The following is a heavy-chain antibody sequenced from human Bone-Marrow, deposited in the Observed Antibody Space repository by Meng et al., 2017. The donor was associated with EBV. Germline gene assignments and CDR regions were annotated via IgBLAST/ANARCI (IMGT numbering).Heavy chain of an antibody. CDR2: IGGSGGTT. D-gene: IGHD5-24*01. CDR3: ARDPPKGMATIT. CDR1: GFTFTSYG. J-gene: IGHJ5*02. V-gene: IGHV3-23*01. Sequence: EVQLLESGGDLVQPGGSLRLSCAASGFTFTSYGMGRVRQAPGKGLEWVSGIGGSGGTTHYADSVKGRFIISRDSSKNTLYLQMSSLRAEDTAVYYCARDPPKGMATITWGQGTLITVSS.